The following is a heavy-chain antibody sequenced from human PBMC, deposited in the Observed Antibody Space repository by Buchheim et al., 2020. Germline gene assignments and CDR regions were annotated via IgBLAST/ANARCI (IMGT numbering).Heavy chain of an antibody. CDR2: IWYDGSNK. Sequence: QVQLVESGGGVVQPGRSLRLSCAASGFTFSSYGMQWVRQPPGKGLEWVALIWYDGSNKYYAESVKGRFTISRDNSKNTLYLQMNSLRAEDTAVYYCARVDYDSSAQGYYFDYWGQGTL. D-gene: IGHD3-22*01. J-gene: IGHJ4*02. V-gene: IGHV3-33*01. CDR3: ARVDYDSSAQGYYFDY. CDR1: GFTFSSYG.